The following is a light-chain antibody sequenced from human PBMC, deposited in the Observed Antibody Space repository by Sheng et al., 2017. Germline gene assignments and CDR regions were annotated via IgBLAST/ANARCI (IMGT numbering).Light chain of an antibody. V-gene: IGKV1-5*03. CDR2: QAS. CDR1: QSIGNW. Sequence: DIQMTQSPSTLSASVGDRVTITCRASQSIGNWLAWYQQKPGKAPKLLIYQASSLESGVPSRFSGSGFETEFTLTISSLQPDDFATYYCQQYNSYSPYTFGQGTKLEIK. CDR3: QQYNSYSPYT. J-gene: IGKJ2*01.